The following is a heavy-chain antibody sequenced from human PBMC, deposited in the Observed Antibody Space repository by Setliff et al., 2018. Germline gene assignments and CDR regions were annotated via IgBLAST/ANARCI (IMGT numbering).Heavy chain of an antibody. J-gene: IGHJ5*02. V-gene: IGHV4-34*01. CDR1: GGSFSGYY. CDR2: INHRGTT. D-gene: IGHD3-22*01. CDR3: ARGPRFDYESPTYRRRFDP. Sequence: SETLSLTCAVYGGSFSGYYWNWTRQAPGKGLEWIGEINHRGTTSYTPSLKGRVTISVDTSKNLFSLKLSSVTAADTAAYFCARGPRFDYESPTYRRRFDPWGQGTAVTVSS.